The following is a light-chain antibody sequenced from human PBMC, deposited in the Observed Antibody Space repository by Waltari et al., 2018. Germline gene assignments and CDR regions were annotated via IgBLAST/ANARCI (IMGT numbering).Light chain of an antibody. Sequence: DIQMTQSPSMLSVSVGDRVTITCRAPQSISDWVAWYQQKPGQAPKLLIYKASTLETGVPSRFSGSGSGTEFSLTISSLQSDDFATYYCQHYNSSSTTFGQGTKLDIK. CDR3: QHYNSSSTT. CDR2: KAS. J-gene: IGKJ2*01. CDR1: QSISDW. V-gene: IGKV1-5*03.